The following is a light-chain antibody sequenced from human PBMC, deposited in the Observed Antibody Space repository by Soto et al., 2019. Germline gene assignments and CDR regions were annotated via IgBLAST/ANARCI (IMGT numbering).Light chain of an antibody. CDR3: QQLRMYPST. J-gene: IGKJ4*01. CDR2: AAS. Sequence: IQLTQSPSSLSASVGDRVTITCRASQDIAIYLAWYQQKPGEAPKLLIYAASTLYGGVPSRFSGSGAGTDFALTITSLQAEDFATYYCQQLRMYPSTFGGGTKVESK. V-gene: IGKV1-9*01. CDR1: QDIAIY.